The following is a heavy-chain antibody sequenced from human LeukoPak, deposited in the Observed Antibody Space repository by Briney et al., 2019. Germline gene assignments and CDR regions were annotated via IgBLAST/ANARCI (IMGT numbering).Heavy chain of an antibody. V-gene: IGHV4-59*01. J-gene: IGHJ1*01. CDR1: GGSFSGYY. Sequence: TSETLSLTCAVYGGSFSGYYWSWIRQPAGKGLEWIGYIYYSGSTNYNPSLKSRVTISVDTSKNQFSLKLSSVTAADTAVYYCARSITSSWYGDFQHWGQGTLVTVSS. D-gene: IGHD6-13*01. CDR3: ARSITSSWYGDFQH. CDR2: IYYSGST.